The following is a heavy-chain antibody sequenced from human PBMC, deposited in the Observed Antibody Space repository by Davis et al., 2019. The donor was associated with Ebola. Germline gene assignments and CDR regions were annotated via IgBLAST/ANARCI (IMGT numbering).Heavy chain of an antibody. CDR3: AIANRGPVADTGDY. D-gene: IGHD6-19*01. J-gene: IGHJ4*02. CDR1: GFTFSNYW. Sequence: GGSLRLSCVASGFTFSNYWMTWVRQAPVRVLEWVANIKQDGSEKQYVDSVRGRFTISRDNAKNSLYLQMNSLRAEDTAVYYCAIANRGPVADTGDYWGQGTLVTVSS. CDR2: IKQDGSEK. V-gene: IGHV3-7*03.